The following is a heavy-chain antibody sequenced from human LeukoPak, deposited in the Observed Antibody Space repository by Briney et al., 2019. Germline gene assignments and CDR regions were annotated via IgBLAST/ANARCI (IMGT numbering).Heavy chain of an antibody. D-gene: IGHD6-6*01. Sequence: SETLSLTCAVYGGSFSGYYWSWIRQPPGKGLEWIGEINHSGSTNYNPSLKSRVTISVDTSKNQFSLKLSSVTAADTAVYYCARGARRTAARFVFGWFDPWGQGTLVTVSS. CDR3: ARGARRTAARFVFGWFDP. V-gene: IGHV4-34*01. CDR1: GGSFSGYY. CDR2: INHSGST. J-gene: IGHJ5*02.